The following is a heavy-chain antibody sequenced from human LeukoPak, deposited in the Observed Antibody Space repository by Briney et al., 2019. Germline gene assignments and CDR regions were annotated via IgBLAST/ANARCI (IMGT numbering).Heavy chain of an antibody. CDR3: ARASYDNPDY. CDR2: IIPNSGGT. CDR1: GGTFSSYA. V-gene: IGHV1-2*02. D-gene: IGHD3-22*01. J-gene: IGHJ4*02. Sequence: GASVKVSCKASGGTFSSYAISWVRQAPGQGLEWMGGIIPNSGGTNYAQKFQGRVTMTRDTSISTAYMELSRLRSDDTAVYYCARASYDNPDYWGQGTLVTVSS.